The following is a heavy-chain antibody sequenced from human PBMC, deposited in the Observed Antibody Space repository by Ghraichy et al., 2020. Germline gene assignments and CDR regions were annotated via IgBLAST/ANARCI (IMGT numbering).Heavy chain of an antibody. D-gene: IGHD7-27*01. Sequence: GGSLRLSCAASGFTFSGSAMHWVRQASGKGLEWVGRIRSKANSYATAYAASVKGRFTISRDDSKNTAYLQMNSLKTEDTAVYYCTQLGTRGDAFDIWGQGTMVTVSS. CDR3: TQLGTRGDAFDI. V-gene: IGHV3-73*01. CDR1: GFTFSGSA. J-gene: IGHJ3*02. CDR2: IRSKANSYAT.